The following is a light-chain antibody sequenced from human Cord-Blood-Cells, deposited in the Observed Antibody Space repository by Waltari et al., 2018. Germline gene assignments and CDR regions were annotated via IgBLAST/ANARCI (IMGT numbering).Light chain of an antibody. CDR1: SSAVGRYNL. CDR2: EGS. Sequence: QSALTQPASVSGSPGQSITISCTGTSSAVGRYNLVSWYQQHPGKAPKLMIYEGSKRPSGFSNRFSGSKSGNTASLTISGLQAEDEADYYCCSYAGSSTVVFGGGTKLTVL. J-gene: IGLJ2*01. CDR3: CSYAGSSTVV. V-gene: IGLV2-23*01.